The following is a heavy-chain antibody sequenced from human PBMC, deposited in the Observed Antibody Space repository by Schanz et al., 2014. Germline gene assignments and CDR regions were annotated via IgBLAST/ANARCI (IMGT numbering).Heavy chain of an antibody. D-gene: IGHD3-22*01. CDR2: ISAYNGNT. Sequence: QVQLVQSEAEVKKPGSSVKVSCKASGGTFSSYTISWVRQAPGQGLEWMGWISAYNGNTNYAQKLQGRVTMTADTSTSTAYMELSSLRSVDTAVYYCARDDRACYYGMDVWGHGTTVTVSS. CDR3: ARDDRACYYGMDV. J-gene: IGHJ6*02. V-gene: IGHV1-18*01. CDR1: GGTFSSYT.